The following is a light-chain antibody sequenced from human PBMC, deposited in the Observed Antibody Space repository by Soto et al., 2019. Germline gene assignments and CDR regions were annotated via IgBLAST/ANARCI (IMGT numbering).Light chain of an antibody. Sequence: EIVMTQSPATLSVSPGERATLSCRASQSVGTNLAWYQQKPGQAPRLHIYGASTRPTGIPARLSGSGSGTDFILTISSLQSEDFAVYHCQQYYNWPPVTFGQGTKLEIK. CDR2: GAS. CDR3: QQYYNWPPVT. V-gene: IGKV3-15*01. CDR1: QSVGTN. J-gene: IGKJ2*01.